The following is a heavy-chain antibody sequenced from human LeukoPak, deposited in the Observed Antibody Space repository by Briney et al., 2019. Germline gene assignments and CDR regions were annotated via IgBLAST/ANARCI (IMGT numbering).Heavy chain of an antibody. Sequence: PGGSLRLSCATSGFSSTDYPMNWVRQAPGKGLEWISNIRTTAEGAKYAYYADSVKGRVTISRDDGKNTLYLHMNSLRDDDTAVYYCATDQRYAFDYGGQGILVTVSS. V-gene: IGHV3-48*02. CDR2: IRTTAEGAKYA. J-gene: IGHJ4*02. CDR1: GFSSTDYP. CDR3: ATDQRYAFDY. D-gene: IGHD3-9*01.